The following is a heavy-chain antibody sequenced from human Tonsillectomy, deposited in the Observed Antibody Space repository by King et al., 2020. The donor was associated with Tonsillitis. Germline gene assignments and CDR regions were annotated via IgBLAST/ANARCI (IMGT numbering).Heavy chain of an antibody. Sequence: VQLVESGGGLVQPGRSLTLSCTTSGFTFGDYAMNWVRQAPGKGLEWIGFIRSKLYGGTTEFAASVKGRFTISRDDSKSIAYLQMNSLKTEDTAVYYCTRARTGITKPVYFDYWGQGTLVTVSS. CDR3: TRARTGITKPVYFDY. D-gene: IGHD1-7*01. CDR2: IRSKLYGGTT. V-gene: IGHV3-49*04. CDR1: GFTFGDYA. J-gene: IGHJ4*02.